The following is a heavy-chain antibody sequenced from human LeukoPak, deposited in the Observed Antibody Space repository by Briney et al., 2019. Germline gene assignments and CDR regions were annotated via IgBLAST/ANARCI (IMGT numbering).Heavy chain of an antibody. J-gene: IGHJ4*02. Sequence: PGGSLRLSCAASGFTFSSYGMSWVRQAPGKWLEWVSAISGSGGSTYYADSVKGRFTISRDNSKNTLYLQMNSLRAEDTAVYYCAKDFDSDYVWGSYRGGFDYWGQGTLVTVSS. CDR1: GFTFSSYG. D-gene: IGHD3-16*02. V-gene: IGHV3-23*01. CDR3: AKDFDSDYVWGSYRGGFDY. CDR2: ISGSGGST.